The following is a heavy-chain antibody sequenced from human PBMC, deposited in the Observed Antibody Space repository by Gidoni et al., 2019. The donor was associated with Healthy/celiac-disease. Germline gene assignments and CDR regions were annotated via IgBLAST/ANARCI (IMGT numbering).Heavy chain of an antibody. CDR1: GFTFSSYE. J-gene: IGHJ3*02. D-gene: IGHD5-18*01. CDR3: ARDPGSYGIAGAFDI. V-gene: IGHV3-48*03. Sequence: EVQLVESGGGLVQPGGSLRLSCAASGFTFSSYEMNWVRQAPGKGLEWVSYISSSGSTIYYADSVKGRFTISRDNAKNSLYLQMNSLRAEDTAVYYCARDPGSYGIAGAFDIWGQGTMVTVSS. CDR2: ISSSGSTI.